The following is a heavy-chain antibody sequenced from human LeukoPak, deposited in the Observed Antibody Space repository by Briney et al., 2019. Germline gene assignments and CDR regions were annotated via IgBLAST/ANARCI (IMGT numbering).Heavy chain of an antibody. V-gene: IGHV3-48*03. J-gene: IGHJ4*02. D-gene: IGHD2-2*02. CDR2: ISSSGYTI. CDR1: GFTFNSYE. Sequence: PGGSLRLSCAASGFTFNSYEMNWVRQAPGKGLEWVSYISSSGYTIHYADSVQGRFSISRDNSKNTLFLQMNSLRAEDTAVYYCAKTSDQLLYSKFDFWGQGTLVTVSS. CDR3: AKTSDQLLYSKFDF.